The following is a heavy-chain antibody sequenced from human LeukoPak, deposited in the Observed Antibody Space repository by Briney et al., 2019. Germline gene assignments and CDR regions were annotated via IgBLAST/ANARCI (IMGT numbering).Heavy chain of an antibody. J-gene: IGHJ3*02. CDR1: GGSISSYY. D-gene: IGHD3-9*01. V-gene: IGHV4-4*07. Sequence: TSETLSLTCTVSGGSISSYYWSWIRQPAGKGLEWIGRIYSSGSTNYNPPLKSRVTMSVDTSKNQFSLKLSSVTAADTAVYYCARQTTGNDAFDIWGQGTTVTVSS. CDR2: IYSSGST. CDR3: ARQTTGNDAFDI.